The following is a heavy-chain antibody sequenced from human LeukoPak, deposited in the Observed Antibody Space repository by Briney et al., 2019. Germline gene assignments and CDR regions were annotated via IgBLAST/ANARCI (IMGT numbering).Heavy chain of an antibody. D-gene: IGHD3-22*01. CDR3: ARGPSHYYDSSGYYGY. CDR1: GYTFTSYD. V-gene: IGHV1-8*01. J-gene: IGHJ4*02. CDR2: MNPNSGNT. Sequence: APVKVSCKASGYTFTSYDINWVRQATGQGLEWMGWMNPNSGNTGYAQKFQGRVTMTRNTSISTAYMELSSLRSEDTAVYYCARGPSHYYDSSGYYGYWGQGTLVTVSS.